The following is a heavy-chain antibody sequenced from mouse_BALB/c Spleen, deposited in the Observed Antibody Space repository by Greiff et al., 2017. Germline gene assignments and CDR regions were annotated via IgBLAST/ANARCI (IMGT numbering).Heavy chain of an antibody. CDR2: IYPGNVNT. CDR1: GYTFTSYY. V-gene: IGHV1S56*01. Sequence: VQLQQSGPELVKPGASVRISCKASGYTFTSYYIHWVKQRPGQGLEWIGWIYPGNVNTKYNEKFKGKATLTADKSSSTAYMQLSSLTSEDSAVYFCARSDYEAMDYWGQGTSVTVSS. J-gene: IGHJ4*01. CDR3: ARSDYEAMDY.